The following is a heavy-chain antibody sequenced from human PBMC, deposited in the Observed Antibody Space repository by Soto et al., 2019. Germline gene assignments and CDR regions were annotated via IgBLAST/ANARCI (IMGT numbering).Heavy chain of an antibody. Sequence: SETLSLTCAVSGASITSNNWWSWVRQPPGKGLEWIGGVFRSGSTNYNPSLRSRVTISVDKSKNQFSLTLTSVTAADTAVYYCARALLANPRFDPWGQGTLVTVSS. CDR2: VFRSGST. CDR1: GASITSNNW. J-gene: IGHJ5*02. CDR3: ARALLANPRFDP. V-gene: IGHV4-4*02. D-gene: IGHD1-26*01.